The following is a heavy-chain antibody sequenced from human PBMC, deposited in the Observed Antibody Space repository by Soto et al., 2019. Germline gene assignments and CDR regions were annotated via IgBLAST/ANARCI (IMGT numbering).Heavy chain of an antibody. J-gene: IGHJ5*02. D-gene: IGHD5-18*01. CDR1: GGSISSSSYY. Sequence: QLQLQESGPGLVKPSETLSLTCTVSGGSISSSSYYWGWIRQPPGKGLEWIGSIYYSGSTYYNPSLKSRVTISVDTSKNQFSLKLSSVTAADTAVYYCARYGYSYGYWFDPWGQGTLVTVSS. CDR2: IYYSGST. CDR3: ARYGYSYGYWFDP. V-gene: IGHV4-39*01.